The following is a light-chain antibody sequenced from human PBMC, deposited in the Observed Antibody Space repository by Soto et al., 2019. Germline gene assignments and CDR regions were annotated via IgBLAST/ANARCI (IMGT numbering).Light chain of an antibody. V-gene: IGLV2-14*03. J-gene: IGLJ1*01. Sequence: QSALTQPASVSGSPGQSITISCTGTSSDVGGYNYVSWYQHHPGKAPKLIFYDVSNRPSGVSIRFSGSKSDNTASLTISGLQPEDEADYHCSSYTTSNTRQIVFGTGTKVTVL. CDR2: DVS. CDR1: SSDVGGYNY. CDR3: SSYTTSNTRQIV.